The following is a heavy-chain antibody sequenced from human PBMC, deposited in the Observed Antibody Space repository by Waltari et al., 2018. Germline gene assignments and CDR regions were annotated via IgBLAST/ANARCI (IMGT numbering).Heavy chain of an antibody. Sequence: EVQLVESGGGLVQPGRSLRLSCAASGFTFDDYAMHWVRQAPGKGLEWVSGIIWNSGSIGYADSVKGRCTISRDNAKNSLYLQMNSLRADDMAVYYCARDRGGFWSGYSHFHGAFDIWGQGTMVTVSS. D-gene: IGHD3-3*01. CDR1: GFTFDDYA. J-gene: IGHJ3*02. CDR3: ARDRGGFWSGYSHFHGAFDI. V-gene: IGHV3-9*03. CDR2: IIWNSGSI.